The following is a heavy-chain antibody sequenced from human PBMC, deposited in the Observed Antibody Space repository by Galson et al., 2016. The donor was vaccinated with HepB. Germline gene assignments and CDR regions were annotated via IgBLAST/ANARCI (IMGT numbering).Heavy chain of an antibody. J-gene: IGHJ4*02. V-gene: IGHV3-33*01. CDR3: ARGAEDTTRYLGSLPFDY. D-gene: IGHD2/OR15-2a*01. CDR1: GFSFSSYA. CDR2: VWNDGTNK. Sequence: SLRLSCAASGFSFSSYAMHWVRQAPGKGLEWVTVVWNDGTNKYYADSVKGRFTVSRDNSKKTVYLHMNSLRAEDTALYYCARGAEDTTRYLGSLPFDYWGQGTLVTVSS.